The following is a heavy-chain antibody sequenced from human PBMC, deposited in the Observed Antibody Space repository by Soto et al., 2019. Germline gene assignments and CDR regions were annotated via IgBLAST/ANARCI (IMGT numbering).Heavy chain of an antibody. CDR2: IIPIFGTA. Sequence: SVKVSCKASGGTFSSYAISWVRQAPGQGLEWMGGIIPIFGTANYAQKFQGRVTITADESTSTAYMELGSLRSEDTAVYYCARARREIVVVRVISGAFDIWGQGTMVTVSS. CDR3: ARARREIVVVRVISGAFDI. J-gene: IGHJ3*02. D-gene: IGHD3-22*01. V-gene: IGHV1-69*13. CDR1: GGTFSSYA.